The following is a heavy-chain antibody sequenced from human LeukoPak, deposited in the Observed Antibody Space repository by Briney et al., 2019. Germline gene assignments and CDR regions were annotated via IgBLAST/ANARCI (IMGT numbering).Heavy chain of an antibody. Sequence: ASVKVACKASGYTFTGYGISWVRQAPGQGLEWMGWISAYNGNTNYAQKLQGRVTMTTDTPTSTAYMELRSLRSDDTAVYYCPRDGSGSYYYGMDVWGQGTTATVSS. CDR3: PRDGSGSYYYGMDV. D-gene: IGHD3-10*01. CDR2: ISAYNGNT. J-gene: IGHJ6*02. CDR1: GYTFTGYG. V-gene: IGHV1-18*01.